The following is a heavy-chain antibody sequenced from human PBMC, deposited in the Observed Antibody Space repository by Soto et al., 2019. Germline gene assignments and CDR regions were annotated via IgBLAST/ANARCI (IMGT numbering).Heavy chain of an antibody. V-gene: IGHV3-33*01. Sequence: GGSLRLSFAASGFIFNNYGIHWVSQDPGKGLEWVAVIRNDRSNTYYADSVKGRFTISRDNSKDTLYLQMNSLRAEDTAVYYCARDPQQPGYYYGMDVWGQGTTVTV. J-gene: IGHJ6*02. CDR2: IRNDRSNT. CDR3: ARDPQQPGYYYGMDV. CDR1: GFIFNNYG. D-gene: IGHD6-13*01.